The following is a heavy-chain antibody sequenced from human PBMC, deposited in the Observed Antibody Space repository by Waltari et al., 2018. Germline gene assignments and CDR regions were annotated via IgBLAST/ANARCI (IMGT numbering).Heavy chain of an antibody. D-gene: IGHD2-15*01. CDR1: GGTFSSYT. Sequence: QVQLVQSGAEVKKPGSSVKVSCKASGGTFSSYTISWVRQAPGQGLEWMGRIIPILGIANYAKKFQGRVTITADKSTSTAYMELSSLRSEDTAVYYCARVGCSGGSCYSGVPFDYWGQGTLVTVSS. J-gene: IGHJ4*02. V-gene: IGHV1-69*02. CDR3: ARVGCSGGSCYSGVPFDY. CDR2: IIPILGIA.